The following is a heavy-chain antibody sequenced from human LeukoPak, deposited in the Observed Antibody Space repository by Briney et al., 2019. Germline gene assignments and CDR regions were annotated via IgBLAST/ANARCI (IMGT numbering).Heavy chain of an antibody. Sequence: PGGSLGLSCAASEFTFNSYSFNWIRQPPGGRLEWVSSISSGSTYIHYSDSVKGRFTVSRDNAKNSLFLQMNNLRAEDTAVYYCARDPFYYDAAGSDDYWGQGTLVTVSS. CDR2: ISSGSTYI. J-gene: IGHJ4*02. V-gene: IGHV3-21*01. D-gene: IGHD3-22*01. CDR1: EFTFNSYS. CDR3: ARDPFYYDAAGSDDY.